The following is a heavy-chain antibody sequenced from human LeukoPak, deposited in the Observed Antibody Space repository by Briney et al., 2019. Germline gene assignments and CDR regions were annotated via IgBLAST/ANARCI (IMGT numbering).Heavy chain of an antibody. Sequence: SETLSLTCTVSGGSISSYYWSWIRQPPGKGLEWIGNISPGESTNYNPSLKSRLTISVDTSKRHISLRLSSVTAADTAVYYCATDYGGNSDWYFDLWGRGTLVTVSS. CDR2: ISPGEST. D-gene: IGHD4-23*01. CDR1: GGSISSYY. V-gene: IGHV4-4*08. CDR3: ATDYGGNSDWYFDL. J-gene: IGHJ2*01.